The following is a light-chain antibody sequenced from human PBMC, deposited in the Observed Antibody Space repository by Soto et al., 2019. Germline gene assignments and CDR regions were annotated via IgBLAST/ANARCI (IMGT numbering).Light chain of an antibody. CDR1: QSLLFNSNNKNY. CDR2: WAS. V-gene: IGKV4-1*01. CDR3: HQYYSPPQP. J-gene: IGKJ1*01. Sequence: DIVMTQSPDSLAVSLGERATIHCKSSQSLLFNSNNKNYLAWYQQRPGQPPKLLIYWASTRHSGVPDRFSGSGSGTDSTLTINSLQAEDLAVYYCHQYYSPPQPFGQGTKVEIK.